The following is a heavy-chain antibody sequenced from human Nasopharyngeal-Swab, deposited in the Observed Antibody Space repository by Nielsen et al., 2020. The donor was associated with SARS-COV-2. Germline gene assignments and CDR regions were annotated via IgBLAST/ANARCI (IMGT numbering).Heavy chain of an antibody. J-gene: IGHJ3*01. CDR2: IFHTGSA. D-gene: IGHD3-3*01. Sequence: SETLSLTCTVSGGSISSESHLWSWVRQHPERGLEWMGYIFHTGSAYYHPSLQSRLIISVDTSKNQFSLRLTSVTAADTAVYYCAIEVIGAPDSDAFDVWCQGTMVIVSS. CDR3: AIEVIGAPDSDAFDV. V-gene: IGHV4-31*03. CDR1: GGSISSESHL.